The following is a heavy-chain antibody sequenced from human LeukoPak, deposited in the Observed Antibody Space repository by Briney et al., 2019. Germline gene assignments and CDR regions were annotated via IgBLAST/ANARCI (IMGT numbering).Heavy chain of an antibody. CDR3: ARDVGARPRVFDY. CDR2: TYYRSKWYN. CDR1: GDSVSSNSAA. V-gene: IGHV6-1*01. J-gene: IGHJ4*02. D-gene: IGHD1-26*01. Sequence: SQTLSLTCAISGDSVSSNSAAWGWIRQSPSRGLEWLGRTYYRSKWYNDYAVSVKSRITINPDTSKNQFSLQLNSVTPEDTVMYYCARDVGARPRVFDYWGQGILVTVSS.